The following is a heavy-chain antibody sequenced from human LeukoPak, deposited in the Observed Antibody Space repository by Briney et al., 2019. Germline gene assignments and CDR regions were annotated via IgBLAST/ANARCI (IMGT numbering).Heavy chain of an antibody. D-gene: IGHD3-10*01. CDR1: GFTFSSYA. V-gene: IGHV3-23*01. J-gene: IGHJ4*02. CDR3: AKPLPSLNYGSGSYGY. Sequence: GGSLRLSCAASGFTFSSYAMSWVRQAPGKGLEWVSAISGSGGSTYYADSVKGRFTISRDNSKNTLYLQMNSLRAEDTAVYYCAKPLPSLNYGSGSYGYWGQGTLVTVSS. CDR2: ISGSGGST.